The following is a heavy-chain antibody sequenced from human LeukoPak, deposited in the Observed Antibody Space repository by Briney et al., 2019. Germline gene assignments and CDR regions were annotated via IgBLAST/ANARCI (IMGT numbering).Heavy chain of an antibody. CDR3: ASGRDDGITMVRGAVSGPRHFDY. CDR1: GGSFSGYY. Sequence: PSETLSLTCAVYGGSFSGYYWSWIRQPPGKGLEWIGEINHSGSTNYNPSLKSRVTISVDTSKNQFPLKLSSVTAADTAEYYCASGRDDGITMVRGAVSGPRHFDYWGQGTLVTVSS. D-gene: IGHD3-10*01. J-gene: IGHJ4*02. V-gene: IGHV4-34*01. CDR2: INHSGST.